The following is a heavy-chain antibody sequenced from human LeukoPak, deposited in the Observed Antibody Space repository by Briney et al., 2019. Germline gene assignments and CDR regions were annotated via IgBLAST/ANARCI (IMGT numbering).Heavy chain of an antibody. CDR2: IHYSGST. J-gene: IGHJ4*02. CDR3: ARPRSGSSLNS. Sequence: PSETLSLTCTVSGDSISKSSYYWVWIRQPPGKGLEWIGSIHYSGSTYYNPSLKSRVAKSIGTSKNQFSLKLSSVTAADTAVYYCARPRSGSSLNSWGQGTLVTVSS. D-gene: IGHD3-10*01. CDR1: GDSISKSSYY. V-gene: IGHV4-39*01.